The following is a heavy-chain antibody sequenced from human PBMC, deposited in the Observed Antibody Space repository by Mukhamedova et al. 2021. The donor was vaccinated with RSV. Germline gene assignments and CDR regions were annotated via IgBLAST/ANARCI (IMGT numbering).Heavy chain of an antibody. Sequence: GNTNYAQKLQGRVTMTTDTSTSTAYMELRSLRSDDTAVYYCVRDLSLDDYVWGRYRSGYWGQGTLVTVSS. V-gene: IGHV1-18*01. CDR3: VRDLSLDDYVWGRYRSGY. J-gene: IGHJ4*02. CDR2: GNT. D-gene: IGHD3-16*02.